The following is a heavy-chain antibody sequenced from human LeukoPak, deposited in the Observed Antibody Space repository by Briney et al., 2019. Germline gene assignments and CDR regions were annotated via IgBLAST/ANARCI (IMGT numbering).Heavy chain of an antibody. CDR2: IYTGGST. Sequence: PGGSLRLSCAASGFTVSSNYMSWVRQAPGKGLEWVSVIYTGGSTYYVDSVKGRFTIFRDNSKNTLFLQMNSLRAEDTAVYYCARAVTHLYWGQGTLVTVSS. CDR1: GFTVSSNY. J-gene: IGHJ4*02. V-gene: IGHV3-53*01. CDR3: ARAVTHLY. D-gene: IGHD4-17*01.